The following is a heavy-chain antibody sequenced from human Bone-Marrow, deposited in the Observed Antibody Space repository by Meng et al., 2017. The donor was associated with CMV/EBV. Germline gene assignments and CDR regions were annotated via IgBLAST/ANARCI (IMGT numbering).Heavy chain of an antibody. CDR3: ASGYSFGKFDY. J-gene: IGHJ4*02. V-gene: IGHV4-59*01. CDR1: GDSISNYY. D-gene: IGHD5-18*01. CDR2: IYYSGST. Sequence: GSLRLSCTVSGDSISNYYWSWIRQPPGKGLEWIGYIYYSGSTNYNPSLKSRVTMSVDTSKNQFSLRLSSVTAADTAVYYCASGYSFGKFDYWGQGTLVTVSS.